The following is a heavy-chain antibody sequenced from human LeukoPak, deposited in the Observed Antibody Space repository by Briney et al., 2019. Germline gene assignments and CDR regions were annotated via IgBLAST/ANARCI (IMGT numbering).Heavy chain of an antibody. Sequence: GGSLRLSCAASGFTFSSYAMHWVRQAPGKGLEWVAVISYDGSNKYYADSVKGRFTISRDNSKNTLYLQMSSLRAEDTAVYYCARSFGIVVVNDAFDIWGQGTMVTVSS. J-gene: IGHJ3*02. CDR1: GFTFSSYA. D-gene: IGHD3-22*01. CDR2: ISYDGSNK. V-gene: IGHV3-30-3*01. CDR3: ARSFGIVVVNDAFDI.